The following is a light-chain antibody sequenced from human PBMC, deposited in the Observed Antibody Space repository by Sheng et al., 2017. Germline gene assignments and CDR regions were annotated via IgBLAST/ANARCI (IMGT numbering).Light chain of an antibody. J-gene: IGLJ3*02. V-gene: IGLV1-44*01. Sequence: QSVLTQPPSASGTPGQRVTISCSGSSSNIGSDSVSWYQHLPGTAPKLLIYTNNQRPSGVPDRFSGSKSGTSASLAISGLQSEDEADYYCAVWDGSLSGWVFGGGTKLTVL. CDR3: AVWDGSLSGWV. CDR1: SSNIGSDS. CDR2: TNN.